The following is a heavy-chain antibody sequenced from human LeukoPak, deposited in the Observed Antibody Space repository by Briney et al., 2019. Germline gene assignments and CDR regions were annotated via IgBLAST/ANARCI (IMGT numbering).Heavy chain of an antibody. J-gene: IGHJ4*02. D-gene: IGHD4/OR15-4a*01. CDR2: IYSDNT. CDR1: GFTVSTNS. Sequence: GGSLRLSCTVSGFTVSTNSMSWVRQAPGKGLELVSFIYSDNTHYPDSVKGGFTISRDNSKNTLYIQMNSLRAEDTAVYYCARRAGAYSHHYDYWGQGTLVIVSS. CDR3: ARRAGAYSHHYDY. V-gene: IGHV3-66*04.